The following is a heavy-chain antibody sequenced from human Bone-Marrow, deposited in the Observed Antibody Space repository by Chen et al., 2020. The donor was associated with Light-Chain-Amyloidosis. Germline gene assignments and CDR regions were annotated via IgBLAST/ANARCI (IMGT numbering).Heavy chain of an antibody. J-gene: IGHJ6*02. D-gene: IGHD1-26*01. CDR2: ISYDGNNK. CDR3: AKDGTSGSYFYYYYGMDV. Sequence: QVQLVESGGGVVQPGRSLRLSCAASGFTFSSYGMHWVRQAPGKGLEWVAVISYDGNNKYYADSVKGRFTISRDNSKNTLYLQMNSLRAEDTAVYYCAKDGTSGSYFYYYYGMDVWGQGTTVTVSS. V-gene: IGHV3-30*18. CDR1: GFTFSSYG.